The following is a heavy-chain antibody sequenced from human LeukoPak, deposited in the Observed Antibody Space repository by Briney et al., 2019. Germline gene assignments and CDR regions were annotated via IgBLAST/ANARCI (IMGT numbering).Heavy chain of an antibody. CDR1: GGSISSGSYY. CDR2: IYTSGST. V-gene: IGHV4-61*02. Sequence: SQTLSLTCTVSGGSISSGSYYLSWIRQPAGKGLEWIGRIYTSGSTNYNPSLKSRVTISVDTSKNQFSLKLSSVTAADTAVYYSARFEKWLRPTRSCLVDWGQGTLVPVSS. D-gene: IGHD5-12*01. CDR3: ARFEKWLRPTRSCLVD. J-gene: IGHJ4*02.